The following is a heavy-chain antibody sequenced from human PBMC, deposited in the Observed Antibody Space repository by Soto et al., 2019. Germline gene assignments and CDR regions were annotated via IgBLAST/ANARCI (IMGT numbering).Heavy chain of an antibody. CDR3: ARAVITIFGVVITGLDY. CDR2: INHSGST. Sequence: PSETLSLTCAVYGGSFSGYYWSWIRQPPGKGLEWIGEINHSGSTNYNPSLKSRVTISVDTSKNQFSLKLSSVTAADTAVYYCARAVITIFGVVITGLDYWGQGTRVTVSS. J-gene: IGHJ4*02. V-gene: IGHV4-34*01. D-gene: IGHD3-3*01. CDR1: GGSFSGYY.